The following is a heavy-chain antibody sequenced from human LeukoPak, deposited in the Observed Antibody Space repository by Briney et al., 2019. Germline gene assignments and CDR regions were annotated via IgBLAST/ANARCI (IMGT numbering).Heavy chain of an antibody. CDR1: GFTFNDYY. CDR3: ATVSNGGY. D-gene: IGHD2/OR15-2a*01. V-gene: IGHV3-11*01. CDR2: ISSGGAEI. J-gene: IGHJ4*02. Sequence: GGSLRLSCATSGFTFNDYYMSWMRQAPGKGLEWVSHISSGGAEIYYADSVKGRFTISRDNAKNSLYLQMNSLRAEDTAVYYCATVSNGGYWGQGTLVTVSS.